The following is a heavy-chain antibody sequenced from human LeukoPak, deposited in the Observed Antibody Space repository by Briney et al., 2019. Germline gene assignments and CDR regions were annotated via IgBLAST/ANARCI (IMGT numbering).Heavy chain of an antibody. D-gene: IGHD6-6*01. CDR2: ISTYNGNS. J-gene: IGHJ4*02. CDR1: GGTFSSYA. V-gene: IGHV1-18*01. Sequence: ASVKVSCKASGGTFSSYAISWVRQAPGQGLEWMGWISTYNGNSNYAQKLQGRVTMTTGTSTSTAYMELRSLRSDDTAMYYCAKDRWRDGSSSFDNWGQGTLVTVSS. CDR3: AKDRWRDGSSSFDN.